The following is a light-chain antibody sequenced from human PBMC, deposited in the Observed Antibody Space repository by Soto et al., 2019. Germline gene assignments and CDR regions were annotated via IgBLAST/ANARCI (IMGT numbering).Light chain of an antibody. CDR2: EVS. J-gene: IGLJ1*01. Sequence: QSLLTQPASVSGSPGQSITISVTGTSSDVGGYNYVSWYQQHPGKAPKLMIYEVSNRPSGVSNRFSGSKSGNTASLTISGLQAVDEADYYCTSYTSISLYVFGTGTKVTVL. CDR3: TSYTSISLYV. V-gene: IGLV2-14*01. CDR1: SSDVGGYNY.